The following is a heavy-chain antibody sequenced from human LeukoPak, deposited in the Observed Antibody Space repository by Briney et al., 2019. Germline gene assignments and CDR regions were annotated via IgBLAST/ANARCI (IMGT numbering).Heavy chain of an antibody. CDR2: ISGSGGST. CDR1: GFTFSSYA. J-gene: IGHJ3*02. D-gene: IGHD3-16*01. CDR3: ASRKGKGLGAFDI. V-gene: IGHV3-23*01. Sequence: PGGSLRLSCAASGFTFSSYAMSWVRQAPGKGLEWVSAISGSGGSTYYADSVKGRFTISRDNSKNTLYLHMNSLRAEDTAVYYCASRKGKGLGAFDIWGQGTMVTVSS.